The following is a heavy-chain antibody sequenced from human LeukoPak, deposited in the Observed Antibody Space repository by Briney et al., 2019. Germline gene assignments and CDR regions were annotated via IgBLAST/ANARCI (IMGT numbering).Heavy chain of an antibody. CDR3: ARVVSGSYLDY. Sequence: SETLSLTCTVSVGSISSSSYYWGWIRQPPGKGLEWIGSIYYSGSTYYNPSLKSRVTISVDTSKNQFSLKLSSVTAADTAVYYCARVVSGSYLDYWGQGTLVTVSS. CDR2: IYYSGST. J-gene: IGHJ4*02. D-gene: IGHD1-26*01. V-gene: IGHV4-39*07. CDR1: VGSISSSSYY.